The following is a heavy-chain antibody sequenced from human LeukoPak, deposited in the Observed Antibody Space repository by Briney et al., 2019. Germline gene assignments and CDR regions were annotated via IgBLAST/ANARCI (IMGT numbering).Heavy chain of an antibody. CDR1: GYTFTSYG. Sequence: ASVKVSCKASGYTFTSYGISWVRQAPGQGLEWMGWISAYNGNTSYAQKLQGRVTMTTDTSTSTAYMELRSLRSDDTAVYYCARVPGGWGRIAAAGLFDYWGQGTLVTVSS. J-gene: IGHJ4*02. CDR3: ARVPGGWGRIAAAGLFDY. V-gene: IGHV1-18*01. CDR2: ISAYNGNT. D-gene: IGHD6-13*01.